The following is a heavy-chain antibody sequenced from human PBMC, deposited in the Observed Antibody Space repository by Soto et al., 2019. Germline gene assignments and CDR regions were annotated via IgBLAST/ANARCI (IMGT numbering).Heavy chain of an antibody. CDR3: ARRGSGHTFDY. CDR2: IYEGETT. Sequence: QLQLQESGPGLVKPSETLSLTCAVSGASISRTGFHWGWIRQPPGQGLEWIGSIYEGETTFYNSSLKSRVTVSADTAKNHCSRKLISVTAADTAVYYCARRGSGHTFDYWGQGTLVTFSS. J-gene: IGHJ4*02. D-gene: IGHD3-10*01. V-gene: IGHV4-39*01. CDR1: GASISRTGFH.